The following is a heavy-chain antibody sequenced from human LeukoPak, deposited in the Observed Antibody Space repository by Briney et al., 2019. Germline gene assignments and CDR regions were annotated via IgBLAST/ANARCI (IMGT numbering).Heavy chain of an antibody. V-gene: IGHV4-34*01. CDR2: INPRGST. CDR3: ARDPKWRATTGTTAAFDI. J-gene: IGHJ3*02. CDR1: GGSLSDHY. Sequence: SETLSLTCAVYGGSLSDHYWSWFRQPPGKGLEWIGEINPRGSTIYNPSLKSRVTISLDTSGNQLSLKLTSVTAADTAVYYCARDPKWRATTGTTAAFDIWGQGTMVTVSS. D-gene: IGHD1-1*01.